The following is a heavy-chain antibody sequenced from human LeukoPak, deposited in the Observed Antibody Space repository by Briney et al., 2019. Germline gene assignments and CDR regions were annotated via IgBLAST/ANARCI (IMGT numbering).Heavy chain of an antibody. CDR2: ISGSGGST. Sequence: GGSLRLSCAASGLTFSSYAMSWVRQAPGKGLEWVSAISGSGGSTYYADSVKGRFTISRDNSKNTLYLQMNSLRAEDTAVYYCARDSLPTYYYGSGSDYWGQGTLVTVSS. D-gene: IGHD3-10*01. V-gene: IGHV3-23*01. J-gene: IGHJ4*02. CDR1: GLTFSSYA. CDR3: ARDSLPTYYYGSGSDY.